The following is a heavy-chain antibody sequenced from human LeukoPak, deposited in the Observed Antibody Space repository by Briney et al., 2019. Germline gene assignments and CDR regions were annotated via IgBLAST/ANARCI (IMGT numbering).Heavy chain of an antibody. J-gene: IGHJ4*02. CDR3: AAALSSWDSGYDYVFDY. D-gene: IGHD5-12*01. V-gene: IGHV1-58*02. CDR2: IVVGSGNT. CDR1: GFTFTSSA. Sequence: SVKVSCKASGFTFTSSAMQWVRQARGQRLEWIGWIVVGSGNTNYAQKFQERVTITRDMSTSTAYMELSSLRSEDTAVYYCAAALSSWDSGYDYVFDYWGQGTLVTVSS.